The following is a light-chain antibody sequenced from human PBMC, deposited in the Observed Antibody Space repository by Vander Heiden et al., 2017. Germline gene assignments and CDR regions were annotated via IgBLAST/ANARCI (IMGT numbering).Light chain of an antibody. CDR2: EVT. J-gene: IGLJ3*02. Sequence: QSALTQPPSASRSPGQSVTISCTGTSSDIGKYNYVSWYQQHPGKAPKLIIYEVTRRPSGVPDRFSASKSGNTASLTVSGLQAEDEADYYCSSYTGVNSLLFGGGTKLTVL. V-gene: IGLV2-8*02. CDR3: SSYTGVNSLL. CDR1: SSDIGKYNY.